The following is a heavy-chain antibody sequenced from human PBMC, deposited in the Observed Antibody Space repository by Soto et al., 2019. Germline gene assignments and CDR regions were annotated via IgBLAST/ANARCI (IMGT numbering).Heavy chain of an antibody. J-gene: IGHJ6*02. Sequence: EVQVVESGGGLVQPGGSLRLSCAASGFTFSRFDMNWVRQAPGKGLEWRSFIKASSTTIQYADSVKGRFTISRDDAKNSLFLQMNNLRVEDTAVYYCARDWRDYGMDVWGQGTTVTVS. V-gene: IGHV3-48*01. CDR2: IKASSTTI. D-gene: IGHD3-3*01. CDR3: ARDWRDYGMDV. CDR1: GFTFSRFD.